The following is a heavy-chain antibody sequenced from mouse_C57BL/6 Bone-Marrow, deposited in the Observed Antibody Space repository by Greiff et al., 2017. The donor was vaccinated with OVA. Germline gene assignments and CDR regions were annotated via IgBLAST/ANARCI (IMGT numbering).Heavy chain of an antibody. CDR2: IDPANGNT. Sequence: EVQLQQSVAELVRPGASVKLSCTASGFNIKNTYMRWVKQRPEQGLEWIGRIDPANGNTKYAPKFQGKATITADTSSNTAYLQLSSLTSEDTAIYYCARDGYHGGYWGQGTTLTVSS. J-gene: IGHJ2*01. D-gene: IGHD2-3*01. CDR1: GFNIKNTY. CDR3: ARDGYHGGY. V-gene: IGHV14-3*01.